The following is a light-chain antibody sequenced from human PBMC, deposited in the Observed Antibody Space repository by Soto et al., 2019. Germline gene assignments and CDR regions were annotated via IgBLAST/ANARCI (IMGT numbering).Light chain of an antibody. Sequence: EIVLTQSPGTLSLSPGQRATLSCRASQSIGSDSLAWYQQKPGQAPRRLIYDTSTRATGIPDRFGGSGSGTDFTLTISRLEPEDFAVYSCQQSGSSLWTFGQGTKVEIK. CDR3: QQSGSSLWT. J-gene: IGKJ1*01. CDR2: DTS. CDR1: QSIGSDS. V-gene: IGKV3-20*01.